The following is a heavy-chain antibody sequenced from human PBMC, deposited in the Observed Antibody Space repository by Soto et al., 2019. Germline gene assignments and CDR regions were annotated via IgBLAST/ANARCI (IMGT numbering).Heavy chain of an antibody. CDR1: GFTFSSYG. V-gene: IGHV3-30*18. J-gene: IGHJ6*02. CDR3: AKDRARRYYDILTGYSRYYYYYGMDV. D-gene: IGHD3-9*01. Sequence: GGSLRLSCAASGFTFSSYGMHWVRQAPGKXLEWVAVISYDGSNKYYADSVKGRFTISRDNSKNTLYLQMNSLRAEDTAVYYCAKDRARRYYDILTGYSRYYYYYGMDVWGQGTTVTVSS. CDR2: ISYDGSNK.